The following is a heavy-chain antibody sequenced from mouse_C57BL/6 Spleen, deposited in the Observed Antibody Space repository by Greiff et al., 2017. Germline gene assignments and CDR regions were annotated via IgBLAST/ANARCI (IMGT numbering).Heavy chain of an antibody. CDR1: GYTFTSYW. D-gene: IGHD3-2*02. V-gene: IGHV1-52*01. CDR3: AHTAQPSPYFDY. CDR2: IVPSDSGT. Sequence: QVQLQQPGAELVRPGSSVKLSCKASGYTFTSYWMNWVKQRPIQGLEWIGNIVPSDSGTHYNQKFKDKATLTVAKSSSTAYMQLSSLTTEDSAVYNGAHTAQPSPYFDYWGQGTTLTVSS. J-gene: IGHJ2*01.